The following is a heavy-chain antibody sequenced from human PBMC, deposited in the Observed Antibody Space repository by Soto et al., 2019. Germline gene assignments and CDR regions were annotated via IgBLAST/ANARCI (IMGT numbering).Heavy chain of an antibody. D-gene: IGHD5-12*01. J-gene: IGHJ6*04. CDR1: GFTFSSYA. V-gene: IGHV3-23*01. CDR3: VGGVEMATIDYDYNGMDV. CDR2: ISGSGGST. Sequence: PGGSLRLSCLASGFTFSSYAMSWVRQAPGQGLEWVSAISGSGGSTYYADSVKGRFTISRDNSKNTLYLQMNSLRAEDTAVYYCVGGVEMATIDYDYNGMDVRGTGTMRTASS.